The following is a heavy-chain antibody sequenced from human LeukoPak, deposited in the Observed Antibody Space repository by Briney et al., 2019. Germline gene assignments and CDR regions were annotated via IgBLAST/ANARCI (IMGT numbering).Heavy chain of an antibody. CDR2: INPSGGST. Sequence: ASVKVSCKASGYTFTSYYMHWVRQAPGQGLEWMGIINPSGGSTSYAQKFQGRVTMTRDMSTSTVYMELSSLRSDDTAVYYCAKDHPIGIVVVTAAINAFDIWGQGTMVTVSS. J-gene: IGHJ3*02. D-gene: IGHD2-21*02. CDR3: AKDHPIGIVVVTAAINAFDI. V-gene: IGHV1-46*01. CDR1: GYTFTSYY.